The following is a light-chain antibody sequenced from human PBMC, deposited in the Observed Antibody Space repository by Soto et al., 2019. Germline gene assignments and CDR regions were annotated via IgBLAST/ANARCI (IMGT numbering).Light chain of an antibody. V-gene: IGKV1-5*03. CDR3: QQHIAHPWT. CDR2: RAS. CDR1: QDINIW. J-gene: IGKJ1*01. Sequence: DIQMTQSPSTQSASVGDRITITCRASQDINIWLAWYQQRPGQAPKVLISRASRLESGVPSRFSSSGSGTEFTFTIDSLQPDDFAVYFCQQHIAHPWTFGPGAKVDIK.